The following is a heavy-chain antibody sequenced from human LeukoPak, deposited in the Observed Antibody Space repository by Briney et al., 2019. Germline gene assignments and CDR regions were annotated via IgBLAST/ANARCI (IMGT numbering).Heavy chain of an antibody. V-gene: IGHV3-21*04. D-gene: IGHD2-15*01. Sequence: GGSLRLSCAASGFTFDSYSMTWVRQAPGKGLEWISSITTRSDYTYYTDSVEGRFTISRDDAKNSLYLQMNSLRVEDTAVYYCARDGEYCTAGSCFYYWGQGTLVTVSS. CDR3: ARDGEYCTAGSCFYY. CDR1: GFTFDSYS. J-gene: IGHJ4*02. CDR2: ITTRSDYT.